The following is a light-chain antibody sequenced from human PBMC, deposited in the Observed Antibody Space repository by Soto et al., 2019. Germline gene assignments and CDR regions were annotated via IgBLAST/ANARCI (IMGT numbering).Light chain of an antibody. V-gene: IGLV2-14*01. CDR1: SSDVGGYNY. CDR2: DVS. J-gene: IGLJ1*01. Sequence: QSALTQPASVSGSPGQSITISFTGTSSDVGGYNYVSWYQQHPGKAPKLMIYDVSNRPSGVSNRFSGSKSGNTASLTISGLQAEDEADYYCSSYTSSIPYVFGTGTKLTVL. CDR3: SSYTSSIPYV.